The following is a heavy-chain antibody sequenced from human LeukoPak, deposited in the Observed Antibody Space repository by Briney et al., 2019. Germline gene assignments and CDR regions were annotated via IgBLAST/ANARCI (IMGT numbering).Heavy chain of an antibody. J-gene: IGHJ4*02. CDR3: ASGGLNTATFDY. CDR1: GFTFDDYG. Sequence: PGGSLRLPCAASGFTFDDYGMSWVRQAPGKGLEWFSGINWNGGSTGYADSVKGRFTISRDNAKNSLYLQMNSLRAEDTALYYCASGGLNTATFDYWGQGTLVTVSS. CDR2: INWNGGST. V-gene: IGHV3-20*04. D-gene: IGHD6-25*01.